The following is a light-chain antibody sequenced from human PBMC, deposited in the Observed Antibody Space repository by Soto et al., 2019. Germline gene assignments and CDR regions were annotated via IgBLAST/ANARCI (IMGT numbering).Light chain of an antibody. CDR1: SEDIGAYDY. J-gene: IGLJ1*01. Sequence: QSALTQPASASASPGQSSFISFTGTSEDIGAYDYVSWYQQHPGKTPQLILYAVNDRPSGVSSRFSGSKSGNKASLTISGVQPEDEADYYCSSYRSSDPLEVFGTGTKVTVL. CDR3: SSYRSSDPLEV. V-gene: IGLV2-14*01. CDR2: AVN.